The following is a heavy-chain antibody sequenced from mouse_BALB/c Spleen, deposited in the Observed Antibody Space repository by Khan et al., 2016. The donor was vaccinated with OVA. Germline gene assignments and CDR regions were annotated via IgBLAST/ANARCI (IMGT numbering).Heavy chain of an antibody. D-gene: IGHD3-1*01. CDR3: SRSGLGSFAF. Sequence: QVQLQQSGAELARPGASVRLSCKASGYTFTDYYINWMKQRTGQGLEWIGHIYPGNDNTYYNENFTGTATLTADKSSSTAFMNLSSLTSDDSAVYFCSRSGLGSFAFWGQGTLVTVS. V-gene: IGHV1-77*01. CDR2: IYPGNDNT. J-gene: IGHJ3*01. CDR1: GYTFTDYY.